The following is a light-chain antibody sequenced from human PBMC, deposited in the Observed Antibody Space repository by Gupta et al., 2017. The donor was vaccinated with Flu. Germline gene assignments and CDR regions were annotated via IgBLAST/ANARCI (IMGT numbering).Light chain of an antibody. V-gene: IGKV2-30*02. J-gene: IGKJ1*01. CDR1: QSLVHSNGNTY. Sequence: DVVMTQSPLSLPATLGQPASISCRSSQSLVHSNGNTYLTWFQQRPGQSPRRLIYRVSNRDSGVPDRFSGSGSGTDFTLKISRVEAEDVGVYYCMQGTHWPTFGQGTKVEIK. CDR3: MQGTHWPT. CDR2: RVS.